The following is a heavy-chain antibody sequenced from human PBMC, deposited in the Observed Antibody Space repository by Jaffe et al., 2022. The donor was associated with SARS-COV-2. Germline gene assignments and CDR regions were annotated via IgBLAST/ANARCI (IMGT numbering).Heavy chain of an antibody. V-gene: IGHV1-2*02. CDR1: GYTFTGYY. CDR2: INPNSGGT. J-gene: IGHJ4*02. D-gene: IGHD5-18*01. Sequence: QVQLVQSGAEVKKPGASVKVSCKASGYTFTGYYMHWVRQAPGQGLEWMGWINPNSGGTNYAQKFQGRVTMTRDTSISTAYMELSRLRSDDTAVYYCARDHPPGVDTASSPDYWGQGTLVTVSS. CDR3: ARDHPPGVDTASSPDY.